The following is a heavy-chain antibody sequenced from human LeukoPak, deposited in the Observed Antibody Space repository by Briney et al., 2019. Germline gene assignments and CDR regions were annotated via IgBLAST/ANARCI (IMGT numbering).Heavy chain of an antibody. V-gene: IGHV3-23*01. CDR3: ATSMGGGNIDY. CDR2: ITATGSRT. D-gene: IGHD3-16*01. CDR1: GLTFGSYT. J-gene: IGHJ4*02. Sequence: PGGSLRLSCTASGLTFGSYTMSWVRQAPGKGLEWVSGITATGSRTYYADSVKGRFTISRDSSKNTLYLQLNSLRADDTAVYYCATSMGGGNIDYWGQEALVTVSS.